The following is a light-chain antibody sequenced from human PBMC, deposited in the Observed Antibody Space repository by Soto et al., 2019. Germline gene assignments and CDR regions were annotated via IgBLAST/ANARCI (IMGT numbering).Light chain of an antibody. CDR3: VQGTHWPWT. V-gene: IGKV2-30*01. CDR2: QVS. J-gene: IGKJ1*01. CDR1: QGLVYSDGNTF. Sequence: DVVMTQSPLSLSVTLGQPASISCRSSQGLVYSDGNTFLNWFHQRPGQSPRRLIYQVSNRDSGVPDRFSGSGSGTAYTLTISRVEAEDVGIYYCVQGTHWPWTFGQGTKVESK.